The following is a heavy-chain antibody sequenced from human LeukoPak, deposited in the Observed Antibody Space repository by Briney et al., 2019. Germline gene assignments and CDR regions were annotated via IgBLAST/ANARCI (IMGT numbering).Heavy chain of an antibody. J-gene: IGHJ3*02. V-gene: IGHV3-74*01. CDR1: GFTFSSYW. Sequence: GGSLRLSCAASGFTFSSYWMHWVRHAPGKGLVCVSHINSDGSSTRYADSVKGRFTISRDNAKNTLYLQMNSLRAEDTAVYYCSTSFSSTEAFDIWGQGTMVTVSS. CDR3: STSFSSTEAFDI. CDR2: INSDGSST.